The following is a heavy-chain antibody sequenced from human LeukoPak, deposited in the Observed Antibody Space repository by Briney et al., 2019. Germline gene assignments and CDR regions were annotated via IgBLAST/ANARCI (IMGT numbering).Heavy chain of an antibody. CDR3: ARDYYDSSGYYYKDAFDI. V-gene: IGHV3-21*01. CDR1: GFAFSTYG. D-gene: IGHD3-22*01. CDR2: ISGGGRAT. J-gene: IGHJ3*02. Sequence: GGSLRLSCAASGFAFSTYGMSWVRQAPGKGLEWVSTISGGGRATYYADSVKGRFTISRDNAKNSLYLQMNSLRAEDTAVYYCARDYYDSSGYYYKDAFDIWGQGTMVTVSS.